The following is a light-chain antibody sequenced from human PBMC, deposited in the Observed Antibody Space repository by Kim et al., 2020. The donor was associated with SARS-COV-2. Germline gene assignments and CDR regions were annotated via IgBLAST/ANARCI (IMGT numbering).Light chain of an antibody. CDR1: TGAVTSGHY. V-gene: IGLV7-46*01. J-gene: IGLJ3*02. CDR3: LLSYSGWV. CDR2: DTT. Sequence: QAVVTQEPSLTLSPGGTVTLTCGSSTGAVTSGHYPYWFQQKPGQAPRTLIFDTTNKHSWAPARFSGSLLGGKAALTLSGAQPEDEAEYYCLLSYSGWVFGGGTQLTVL.